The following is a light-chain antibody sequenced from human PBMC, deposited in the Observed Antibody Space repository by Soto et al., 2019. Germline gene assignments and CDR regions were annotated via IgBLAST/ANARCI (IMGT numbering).Light chain of an antibody. CDR3: QQYNGWPWT. Sequence: EIVMTQSPATLSVSPGEGATLSCRASQSVSSKLAWYQQKPGQAPRLLMYGASTRATDIPARFSGSGSGTEFTLTITGLQSEDFAVYYCQQYNGWPWTFGLGTKVDIK. J-gene: IGKJ1*01. CDR1: QSVSSK. CDR2: GAS. V-gene: IGKV3-15*01.